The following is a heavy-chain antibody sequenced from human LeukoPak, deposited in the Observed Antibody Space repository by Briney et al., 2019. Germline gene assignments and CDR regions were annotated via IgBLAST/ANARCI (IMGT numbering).Heavy chain of an antibody. Sequence: ASVKVSCKASGYAFTDYYMHWVRQAPGQGLEWMGWINPNSGATNYAQKFQGRVTMTRDSSISTAYMDLSRLRSDDTAVYHCARDRDAGVGVVRDYYYMGVWGKGTSVTASS. V-gene: IGHV1-2*02. J-gene: IGHJ6*03. CDR2: INPNSGAT. D-gene: IGHD3-3*01. CDR1: GYAFTDYY. CDR3: ARDRDAGVGVVRDYYYMGV.